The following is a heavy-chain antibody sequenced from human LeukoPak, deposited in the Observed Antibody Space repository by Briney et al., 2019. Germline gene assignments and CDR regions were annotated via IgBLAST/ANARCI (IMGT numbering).Heavy chain of an antibody. V-gene: IGHV3-23*01. Sequence: GGSLRLSCAASGFTFSRYAMSWVRQAPGKGLEWVSAISGSGGSTYYADSVKGRFTISRDNSKNTLYLQMNSLRAEDTAVYYCAKDSPVVEMATIESYWGQGTLVTVSS. CDR2: ISGSGGST. D-gene: IGHD5-24*01. CDR3: AKDSPVVEMATIESY. J-gene: IGHJ4*02. CDR1: GFTFSRYA.